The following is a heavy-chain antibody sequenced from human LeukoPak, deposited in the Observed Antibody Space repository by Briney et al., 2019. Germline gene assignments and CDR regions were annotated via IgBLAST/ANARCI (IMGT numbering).Heavy chain of an antibody. V-gene: IGHV3-23*01. CDR2: ISGSGGST. Sequence: GGSLRLSCAASGFTFSSYAMSWVRQAPGKGLEWVSAISGSGGSTYYADSVKGRFTISRDNSKNTLYLQMNSLRAEDTAVYYCAKDVVVVVAATAFFDYWGQGTLVTVSS. CDR3: AKDVVVVVAATAFFDY. J-gene: IGHJ4*02. D-gene: IGHD2-15*01. CDR1: GFTFSSYA.